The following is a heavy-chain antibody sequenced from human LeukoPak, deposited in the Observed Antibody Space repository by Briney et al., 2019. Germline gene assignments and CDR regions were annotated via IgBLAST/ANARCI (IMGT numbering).Heavy chain of an antibody. CDR2: IRYDGSNK. J-gene: IGHJ4*02. Sequence: GGSLRLSCAASGFTFSSYGMHWVRQAPGKGLEWVAFIRYDGSNKYYADSVKGRFTISRDNSKNTLYLQMNSLRAEDTAVYYCAKDPSSRSFPDYWGQGTLVTVSS. D-gene: IGHD2-15*01. CDR1: GFTFSSYG. V-gene: IGHV3-30*02. CDR3: AKDPSSRSFPDY.